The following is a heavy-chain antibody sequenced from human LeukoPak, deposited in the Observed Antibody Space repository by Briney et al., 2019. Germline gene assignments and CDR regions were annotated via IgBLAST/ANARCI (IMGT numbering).Heavy chain of an antibody. CDR1: GFTFSCYG. J-gene: IGHJ4*02. CDR3: ANSHIAVAVYIDY. D-gene: IGHD6-19*01. Sequence: GGSLRVSCPASGFTFSCYGMHWVRQAPGKGLEWVAYIRYDGSNKYYADSVKGRFTISRDNSKNTLYLQMNSLRAEDTAVYYCANSHIAVAVYIDYWGQGTLVTVSS. V-gene: IGHV3-30*02. CDR2: IRYDGSNK.